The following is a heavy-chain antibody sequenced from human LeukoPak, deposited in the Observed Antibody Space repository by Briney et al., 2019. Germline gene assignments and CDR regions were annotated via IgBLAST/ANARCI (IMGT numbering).Heavy chain of an antibody. CDR3: ARLPQLGYCTNGVCLDAFDI. V-gene: IGHV4-39*01. J-gene: IGHJ3*02. Sequence: PSETLSLTSTVSGGSISSSSYYWGWIRQPPGKGLEWIGSIYYSGSTYYNPSLKSRVTISVDTSKNQFSLKLSSVTAADTAVYYCARLPQLGYCTNGVCLDAFDIWGQGTMVTVSS. CDR2: IYYSGST. CDR1: GGSISSSSYY. D-gene: IGHD2-8*01.